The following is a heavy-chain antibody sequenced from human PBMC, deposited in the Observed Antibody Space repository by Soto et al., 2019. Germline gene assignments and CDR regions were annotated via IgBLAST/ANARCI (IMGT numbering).Heavy chain of an antibody. CDR1: GFTFSSYW. J-gene: IGHJ4*02. Sequence: PXGSVRLSCAASGFTFSSYWMSWVRQAPGKGLEWVANIKQDGSEKYYVDSVKGRFTISRGNAKNSLYLQMNSLRAEDTAVYYCARDGLEWLTYYFDYWGQGTLVTVSS. D-gene: IGHD3-3*01. CDR2: IKQDGSEK. CDR3: ARDGLEWLTYYFDY. V-gene: IGHV3-7*01.